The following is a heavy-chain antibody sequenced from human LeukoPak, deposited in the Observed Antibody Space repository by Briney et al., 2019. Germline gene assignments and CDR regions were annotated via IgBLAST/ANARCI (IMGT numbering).Heavy chain of an antibody. Sequence: ASVKVSCKASGYTFTSYDINWVRQATGQGLEWMGWMNPNSGNTGYAQKFQGRVTITRNTSISTAYMELSSLRSDDTAVYYCARVPELLWFGEFPYWGQGTLVTVSS. CDR2: MNPNSGNT. V-gene: IGHV1-8*03. CDR3: ARVPELLWFGEFPY. CDR1: GYTFTSYD. D-gene: IGHD3-10*01. J-gene: IGHJ4*02.